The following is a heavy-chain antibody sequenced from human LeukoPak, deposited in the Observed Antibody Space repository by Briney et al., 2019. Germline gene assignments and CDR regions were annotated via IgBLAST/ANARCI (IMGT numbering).Heavy chain of an antibody. D-gene: IGHD2-21*01. J-gene: IGHJ4*02. CDR2: IYWDDDK. V-gene: IGHV2-5*08. CDR3: AHRPGRGIPAAH. Sequence: SGPTLVNPTQTLTLTCTFSGFSLTTSGMCVTWIRQPPGKALEWLALIYWDDDKRYRPSLESRLTITKDTSKNQVVLTMTNMDPVDTATYYCAHRPGRGIPAAHWGQGALVTVSS. CDR1: GFSLTTSGMC.